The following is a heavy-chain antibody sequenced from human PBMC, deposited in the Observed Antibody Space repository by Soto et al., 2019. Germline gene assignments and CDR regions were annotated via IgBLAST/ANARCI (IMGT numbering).Heavy chain of an antibody. V-gene: IGHV1-46*01. CDR2: INPSGGST. D-gene: IGHD4-17*01. J-gene: IGHJ4*02. CDR1: GYTFTSYY. Sequence: ASVKVSCKASGYTFTSYYMHWVRQAPGQGLEWMGIINPSGGSTSYAQKFQGRVTMTRDTSTSTVYMELSSLRSEDTAVYYCARARTVTQSQHETTYFDYWVQGTLVTVSS. CDR3: ARARTVTQSQHETTYFDY.